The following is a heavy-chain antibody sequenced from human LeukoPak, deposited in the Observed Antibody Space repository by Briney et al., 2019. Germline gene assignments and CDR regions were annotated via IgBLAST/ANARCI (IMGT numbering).Heavy chain of an antibody. CDR3: ARELYYGSGSPGRD. Sequence: PGRSLRLPCAASGFTFSSYAMHWVRQAPGKGLEWVAVISYDGSIEYYADSVKGRFTISRDNSKNTLHLQMNSLRVEDTAVYYCARELYYGSGSPGRDWGQGTLVTVSS. D-gene: IGHD3-10*01. CDR1: GFTFSSYA. V-gene: IGHV3-30*04. CDR2: ISYDGSIE. J-gene: IGHJ4*02.